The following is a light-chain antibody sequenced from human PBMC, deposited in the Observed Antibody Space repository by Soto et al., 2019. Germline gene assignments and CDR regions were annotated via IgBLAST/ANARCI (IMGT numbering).Light chain of an antibody. CDR3: QQYGSSGT. J-gene: IGKJ1*01. CDR2: AAY. Sequence: EILSXQCLQALPPSSRERATRACRASLRVSNKYLAWHQQQTGQXPXXLIYAAYNRATGIPNSISRSGYATDLTLTSTRLETDDSAVYYCQQYGSSGTLGQGTKVDI. CDR1: LRVSNKY. V-gene: IGKV3-20*01.